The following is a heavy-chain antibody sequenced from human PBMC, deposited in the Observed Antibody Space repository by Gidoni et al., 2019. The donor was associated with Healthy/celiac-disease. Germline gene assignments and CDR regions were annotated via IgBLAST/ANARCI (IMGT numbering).Heavy chain of an antibody. D-gene: IGHD3-3*01. J-gene: IGHJ6*02. Sequence: EVQLVESGGGLVQPGGSLSLVCAGSGVTLRSYILNWVRQASGKGLEWVSYISSSSSTIYYADSVKGRFTISRDNAKNSLYLQMNSLRAEDTAVYYCARISLEWLPSYYYYGMDVWGQGTTVTVSS. V-gene: IGHV3-48*01. CDR2: ISSSSSTI. CDR1: GVTLRSYI. CDR3: ARISLEWLPSYYYYGMDV.